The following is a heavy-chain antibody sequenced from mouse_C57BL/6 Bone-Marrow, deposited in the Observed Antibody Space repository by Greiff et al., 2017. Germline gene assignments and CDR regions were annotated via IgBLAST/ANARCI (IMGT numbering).Heavy chain of an antibody. Sequence: QVQLQQSGAELVRPGASVTLSCKASGYTFTDYEMHWVKQTPVHGLEWIGAIDPETGGTAYNQKFKGKAILTADKSSSTAYMELRSLTSEDSAVYYCTRRITTKGYWYFDVWGTGTTVTVSS. CDR2: IDPETGGT. V-gene: IGHV1-15*01. CDR1: GYTFTDYE. D-gene: IGHD2-4*01. J-gene: IGHJ1*03. CDR3: TRRITTKGYWYFDV.